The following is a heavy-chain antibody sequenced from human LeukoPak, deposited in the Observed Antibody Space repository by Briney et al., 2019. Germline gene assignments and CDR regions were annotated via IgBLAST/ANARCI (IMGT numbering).Heavy chain of an antibody. CDR3: ASTERYSSGWYPADFDY. V-gene: IGHV3-74*01. J-gene: IGHJ4*02. Sequence: PGGSLRLSCAASGFTFSSYWMHWVRQAPGKGLVWVSRINTDGSSTSYADSVKGRFTISRDNAKNSLYLQMNGLRAEDTAVYYCASTERYSSGWYPADFDYWGQGTLVTVSS. CDR1: GFTFSSYW. CDR2: INTDGSST. D-gene: IGHD6-19*01.